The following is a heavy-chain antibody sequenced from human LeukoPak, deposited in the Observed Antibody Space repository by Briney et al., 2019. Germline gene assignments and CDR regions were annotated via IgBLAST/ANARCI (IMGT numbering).Heavy chain of an antibody. Sequence: GASVKVSCKASGYTFTNFDINWVRQATGQGLEWMGWISAYNGNTNYAQKLQGRVTMTTDTSTSTAYMELRSLRSDDTAVYYCAREAAVAASSERWFDPWGQGTLVTVSS. D-gene: IGHD6-19*01. CDR2: ISAYNGNT. CDR1: GYTFTNFD. J-gene: IGHJ5*02. CDR3: AREAAVAASSERWFDP. V-gene: IGHV1-18*01.